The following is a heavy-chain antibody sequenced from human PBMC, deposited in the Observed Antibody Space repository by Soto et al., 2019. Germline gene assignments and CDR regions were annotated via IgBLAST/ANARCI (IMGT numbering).Heavy chain of an antibody. V-gene: IGHV1-18*01. CDR3: ARDRGVAPPVAGNTHYYFSMDV. CDR1: GYSFTNYG. D-gene: IGHD6-19*01. J-gene: IGHJ6*03. Sequence: QDRLVQSGAEVKKHGASVTVSCKASGYSFTNYGITCVRQAPGQGLEWLGWISAFNGNTHYAQQVQGRVTMTTDASTSTSYMELRSLLSDDTAVYYCARDRGVAPPVAGNTHYYFSMDVWGKGTTVTVAS. CDR2: ISAFNGNT.